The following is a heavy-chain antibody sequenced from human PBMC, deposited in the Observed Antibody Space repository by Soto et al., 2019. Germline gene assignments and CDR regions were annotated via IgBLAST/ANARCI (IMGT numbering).Heavy chain of an antibody. CDR2: ISSTTNYI. CDR1: GFNCTRYS. J-gene: IGHJ4*02. CDR3: ARESEDLTSNFDY. V-gene: IGHV3-21*06. Sequence: GGSLRLSRGASGFNCTRYSRNCVRQAPGKGLEWVSSISSTTNYIYYGDSMKGRFTISRDNAKNSLYLEMNSLRAEDTAVYYCARESEDLTSNFDYWGQGTLVTVS.